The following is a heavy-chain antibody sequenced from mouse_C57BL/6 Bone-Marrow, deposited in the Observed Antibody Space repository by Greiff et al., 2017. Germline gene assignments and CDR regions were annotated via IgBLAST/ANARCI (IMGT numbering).Heavy chain of an antibody. D-gene: IGHD1-1*01. CDR2: IRNGGGST. CDR3: ARHPEYYGSSPDWYFDV. J-gene: IGHJ1*03. CDR1: GFTFSDYY. Sequence: DVMLVESGGGLVQPGGSLKLSCAASGFTFSDYYMYWVRPTPEKRLEWVAYIRNGGGSTYYPDPVKGRFTISRDNAKNTLYRQMSRLKSEDNAMYYCARHPEYYGSSPDWYFDVWGTGTTVTVSS. V-gene: IGHV5-12*01.